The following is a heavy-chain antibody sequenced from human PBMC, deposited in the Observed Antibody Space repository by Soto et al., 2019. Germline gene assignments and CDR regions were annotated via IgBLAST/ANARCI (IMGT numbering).Heavy chain of an antibody. J-gene: IGHJ4*02. CDR1: EFPFSNYA. D-gene: IGHD2-15*01. CDR2: LGGGGGDT. Sequence: EVQPLESGGGLVQPGGSLRLSCAASEFPFSNYAMSWVRLAPGKGLEWISGLGGGGGDTYYADSVKGRFTVSRDNSKKTLYLQMNSLRADDTAVYYCAKHRVASTPGKFDSWGQGTLVTVSS. V-gene: IGHV3-23*01. CDR3: AKHRVASTPGKFDS.